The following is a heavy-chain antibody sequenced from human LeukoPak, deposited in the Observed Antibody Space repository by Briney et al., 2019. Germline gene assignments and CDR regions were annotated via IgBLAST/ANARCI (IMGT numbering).Heavy chain of an antibody. CDR3: AGGLSTIDY. D-gene: IGHD4/OR15-4a*01. V-gene: IGHV3-20*04. J-gene: IGHJ4*02. CDR2: INWNGGST. CDR1: GFTFDDYG. Sequence: GGSLRLSCAASGFTFDDYGMSWVRQAPGKGLEWVSGINWNGGSTGYADSVKGRFTISRDNSKNTLYLQMNSLRAEDTAVYYCAGGLSTIDYWGQGTLVTVSS.